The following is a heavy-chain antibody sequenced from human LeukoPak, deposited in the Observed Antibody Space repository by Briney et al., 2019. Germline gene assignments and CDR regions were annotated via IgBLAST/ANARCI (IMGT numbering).Heavy chain of an antibody. D-gene: IGHD3-3*01. J-gene: IGHJ4*02. CDR2: IYDSGST. CDR1: GGSIRSSYYY. V-gene: IGHV4-39*02. Sequence: SSETLSLTCTVSGGSIRSSYYYWGWIRQPPGKGLEWIGSIYDSGSTYYNPSLKSRVTISVDTSKNQFSLKLNSVTAADTAVYYCARDRYDFWSGSYYFDYWGQGTLVTVSS. CDR3: ARDRYDFWSGSYYFDY.